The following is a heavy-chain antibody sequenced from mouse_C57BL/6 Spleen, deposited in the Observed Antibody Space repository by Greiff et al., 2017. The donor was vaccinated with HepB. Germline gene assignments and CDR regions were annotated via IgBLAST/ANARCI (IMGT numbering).Heavy chain of an antibody. J-gene: IGHJ3*01. CDR3: AKWSFYEYDRAWFAY. D-gene: IGHD2-4*01. CDR1: GFSLTSYG. CDR2: IWRGGST. Sequence: QVQPKESGPGLVQPSQSLSITCTVSGFSLTSYGVHWVRQSPGKGLEWLGVIWRGGSTDYNAAFMSRLSINKDNSKSQVFFKMNSLQADDTAIYYCAKWSFYEYDRAWFAYWGQGTLVTVSA. V-gene: IGHV2-5*01.